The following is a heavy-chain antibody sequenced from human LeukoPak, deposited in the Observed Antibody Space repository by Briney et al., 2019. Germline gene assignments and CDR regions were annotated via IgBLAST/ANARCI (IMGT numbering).Heavy chain of an antibody. J-gene: IGHJ4*02. D-gene: IGHD1-26*01. CDR3: ARRGGSGRAFDY. V-gene: IGHV4-39*01. CDR1: GASISGGTYY. Sequence: SETLSLTWSVSGASISGGTYYWGWIRQLPGKGLEWIGSIYYTGSTYDNPSLKSRVTISVDTSKNQFTLKLSSVTAADTAVYYCARRGGSGRAFDYWGQGTLVTVSS. CDR2: IYYTGST.